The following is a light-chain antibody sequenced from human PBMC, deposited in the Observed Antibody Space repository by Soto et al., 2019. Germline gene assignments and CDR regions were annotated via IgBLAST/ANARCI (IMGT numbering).Light chain of an antibody. CDR2: KAS. CDR1: QILVYSDGNSY. Sequence: DAVMTQSPLSLPVALVHPAAISFRSSQILVYSDGNSYLNWFQQRPGQSPRRLIYKASNRDPGVPDRFSGSGSGTDFTLKITRVEAEDVGVYYCMQGTHWPWTFGQGTKVDIK. J-gene: IGKJ1*01. CDR3: MQGTHWPWT. V-gene: IGKV2-30*01.